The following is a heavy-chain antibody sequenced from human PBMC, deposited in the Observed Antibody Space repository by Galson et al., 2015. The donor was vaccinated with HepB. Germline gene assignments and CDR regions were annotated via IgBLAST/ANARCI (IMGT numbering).Heavy chain of an antibody. V-gene: IGHV3-13*01. D-gene: IGHD6-19*01. CDR1: GFTFSSYD. CDR2: IGTAGDT. J-gene: IGHJ6*02. Sequence: SLRLSCAASGFTFSSYDMHWVRQATGKGLEWVSAIGTAGDTYYPGSVKGRFTISRENAKNSLYLQMNSLRAGDTAVYYCARGYSSGWEKGSYGMDVWGQGTTVTVSS. CDR3: ARGYSSGWEKGSYGMDV.